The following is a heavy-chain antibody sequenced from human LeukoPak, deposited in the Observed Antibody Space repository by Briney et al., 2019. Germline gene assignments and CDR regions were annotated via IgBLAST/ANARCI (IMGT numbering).Heavy chain of an antibody. CDR2: INHSGST. CDR3: ARGGRFLESSSYYYYMDV. Sequence: SETLSLTCAVYGGSFSGYYWSWIRQPPGKGLEWIGEINHSGSTNYNPSLESRVTISVDTSKNQFSLKLSSVTAADTAVYYCARGGRFLESSSYYYYMDVWGKGTTVTVSS. J-gene: IGHJ6*03. CDR1: GGSFSGYY. D-gene: IGHD3-3*01. V-gene: IGHV4-34*01.